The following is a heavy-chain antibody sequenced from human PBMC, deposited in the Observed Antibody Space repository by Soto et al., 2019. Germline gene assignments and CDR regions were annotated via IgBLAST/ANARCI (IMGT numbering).Heavy chain of an antibody. J-gene: IGHJ4*02. V-gene: IGHV3-23*01. Sequence: GGSLRLSCAASGFIFSNYAMSWVRQAPGKGLEWVSTISGSGDRTNYADSVKGRFTISRDNSKNTLYVQMNNLRAEDTAVYYCAKQTAAVAATPSFDCWGQGTLVTVSS. CDR3: AKQTAAVAATPSFDC. CDR1: GFIFSNYA. CDR2: ISGSGDRT. D-gene: IGHD2-15*01.